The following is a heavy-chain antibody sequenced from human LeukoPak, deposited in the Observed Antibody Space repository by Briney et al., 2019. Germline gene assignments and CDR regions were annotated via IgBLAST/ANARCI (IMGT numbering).Heavy chain of an antibody. CDR1: GFTFSSYA. Sequence: PGRSLRLSCAASGFTFSSYAMHWVRQAPGKGLEWVAVISYDGRNKYYADSVKGRFTISRDNSKNTVYLQMNSLRAEDAAVYYCARIGSVTGTTNPFDYWGQGTLVTASS. CDR3: ARIGSVTGTTNPFDY. J-gene: IGHJ4*02. CDR2: ISYDGRNK. D-gene: IGHD1-14*01. V-gene: IGHV3-30*01.